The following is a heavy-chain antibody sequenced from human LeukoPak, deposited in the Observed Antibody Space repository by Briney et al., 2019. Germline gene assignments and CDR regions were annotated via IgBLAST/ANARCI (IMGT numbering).Heavy chain of an antibody. D-gene: IGHD3-10*01. Sequence: GGSLRLSCAASGFTFSSYGMSWVRQAPGKGLEWVSAISGSGGSTYYADSVKGRFTISRDNSKNTLYLQTNSLRAEDTAVYYCAKEMVRGVTLFDYWGQGTLVTVSS. CDR1: GFTFSSYG. CDR3: AKEMVRGVTLFDY. CDR2: ISGSGGST. V-gene: IGHV3-23*01. J-gene: IGHJ4*02.